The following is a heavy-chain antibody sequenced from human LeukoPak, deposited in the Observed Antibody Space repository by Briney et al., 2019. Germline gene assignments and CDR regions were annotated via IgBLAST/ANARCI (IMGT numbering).Heavy chain of an antibody. V-gene: IGHV6-1*01. Sequence: SQTLSLTCVISGDSVSSNSAAWNWIRQSPSRGLEWLGRTYYRSKWYNDYAVSVKSRITINPDTSKNQFSLQLNSVTPEDSAVYYCARDRSSGSLPSGTFDYWGQGTLVTVSS. J-gene: IGHJ4*02. D-gene: IGHD1-26*01. CDR3: ARDRSSGSLPSGTFDY. CDR2: TYYRSKWYN. CDR1: GDSVSSNSAA.